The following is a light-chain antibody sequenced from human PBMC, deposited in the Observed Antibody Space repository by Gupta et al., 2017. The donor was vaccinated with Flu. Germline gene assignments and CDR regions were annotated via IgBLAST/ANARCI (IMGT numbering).Light chain of an antibody. CDR2: GAS. J-gene: IGKJ4*01. CDR3: QQYYDWPSLT. CDR1: QSVRSN. Sequence: ATLSVSPGERATLSCRASQSVRSNLAWYQQRPGQTPRLVIFGASTRDANIPARFSGSGSGTDFTLTISSRQSEDFAVYYCQQYYDWPSLTYGGGTKVEIK. V-gene: IGKV3-15*01.